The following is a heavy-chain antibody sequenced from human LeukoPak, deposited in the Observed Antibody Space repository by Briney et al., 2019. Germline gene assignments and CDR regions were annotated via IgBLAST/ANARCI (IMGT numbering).Heavy chain of an antibody. D-gene: IGHD3-22*01. CDR1: GGSFSGYY. J-gene: IGHJ6*02. V-gene: IGHV4-34*01. Sequence: SETLSLTCAVYGGSFSGYYWSWIRQPPGKGLEWIGEINHSGSTNYNPSLKSRVTISVDTSKNQFSLKLSSVTAADTAVYCCARVNYYDSSGYYGGYYYGMDVWGQGTTVTVSS. CDR2: INHSGST. CDR3: ARVNYYDSSGYYGGYYYGMDV.